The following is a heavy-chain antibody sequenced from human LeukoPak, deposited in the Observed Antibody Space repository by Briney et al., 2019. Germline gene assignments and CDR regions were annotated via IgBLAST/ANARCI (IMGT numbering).Heavy chain of an antibody. D-gene: IGHD6-6*01. V-gene: IGHV7-4-1*02. CDR1: GYTFTSYA. CDR3: ARVHYSSSFYYYYYMDV. CDR2: INTNTGNP. J-gene: IGHJ6*03. Sequence: ASVKVSCKASGYTFTSYAMNWVRQAPGQGLEWMGWINTNTGNPTYAQGFTGRFVFSLDTSVSTAYLQISSLKAEDTAVYYCARVHYSSSFYYYYYMDVWGKGTTVTVSS.